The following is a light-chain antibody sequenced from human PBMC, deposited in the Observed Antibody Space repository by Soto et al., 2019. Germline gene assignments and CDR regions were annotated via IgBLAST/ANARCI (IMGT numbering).Light chain of an antibody. Sequence: DIQMTQSPSSLAASVEDGVIITFRASQSISNHLNWYQQKPGKAPKLLIFAASSLQSGVPSRFSGSASGTDFTLTISSLQPEDFATYFCQQSYMDPITFGQGTRLEIK. J-gene: IGKJ5*01. V-gene: IGKV1-39*01. CDR1: QSISNH. CDR3: QQSYMDPIT. CDR2: AAS.